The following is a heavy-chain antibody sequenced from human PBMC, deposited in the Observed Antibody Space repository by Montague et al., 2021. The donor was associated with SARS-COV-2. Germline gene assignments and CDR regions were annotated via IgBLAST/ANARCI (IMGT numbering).Heavy chain of an antibody. D-gene: IGHD3-3*01. J-gene: IGHJ4*02. CDR3: ARYYYDFWSGYYSHYYFDY. Sequence: SETLSLTCTVSGGSTSSYCWSWIRQPPGKGLEWIGYIYYSGSTNYNPSLKSRVTISVDTSKNQFSLKLSSVTAADTAVYYCARYYYDFWSGYYSHYYFDYWGQGTLVTVSS. CDR2: IYYSGST. V-gene: IGHV4-59*01. CDR1: GGSTSSYC.